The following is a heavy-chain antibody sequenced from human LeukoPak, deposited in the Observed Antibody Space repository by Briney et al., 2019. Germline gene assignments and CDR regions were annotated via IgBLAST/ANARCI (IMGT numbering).Heavy chain of an antibody. Sequence: ASVKVSFKASVYTFTSYGISWVRQAPGQGLEWMGWISAYNCNTNYAQKLQGRVTMTTDTSTSTAYMELRSLRSDDTAVYYCARAGYSSGGKPGYFDYWGQGTLVTVSS. CDR1: VYTFTSYG. J-gene: IGHJ4*02. CDR2: ISAYNCNT. V-gene: IGHV1-18*01. D-gene: IGHD6-19*01. CDR3: ARAGYSSGGKPGYFDY.